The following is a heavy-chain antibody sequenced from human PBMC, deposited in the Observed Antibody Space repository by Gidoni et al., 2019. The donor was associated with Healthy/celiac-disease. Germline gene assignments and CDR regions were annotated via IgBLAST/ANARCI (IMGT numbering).Heavy chain of an antibody. CDR3: ARDGRYYDSSGSDAFDI. CDR1: GFTFISYS. V-gene: IGHV3-48*01. J-gene: IGHJ3*02. Sequence: EVQLVESGGGLVQPGGSLRLSCAASGFTFISYSMNWVRQAPGKGLEWVSYISSSSSTIYYADSVKGRFTISRDNAKNSLYLQMNSLRAEDTAVYYCARDGRYYDSSGSDAFDIWGQGTMVTVSS. CDR2: ISSSSSTI. D-gene: IGHD3-22*01.